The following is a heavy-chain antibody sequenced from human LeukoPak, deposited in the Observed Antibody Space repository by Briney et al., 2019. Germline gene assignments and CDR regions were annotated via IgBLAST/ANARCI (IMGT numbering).Heavy chain of an antibody. Sequence: GGSLRLSCAAFGFTVSSNYMSWDRQAPGKGLEWVANIKQDGSEKYYVDSVKGRFTISRDNAKNSLYLQMNSLRAEDTAVYYCARDLGIPAAEYFDYWGQGTLVTVSS. CDR2: IKQDGSEK. V-gene: IGHV3-7*01. CDR1: GFTVSSNY. J-gene: IGHJ4*02. CDR3: ARDLGIPAAEYFDY. D-gene: IGHD6-13*01.